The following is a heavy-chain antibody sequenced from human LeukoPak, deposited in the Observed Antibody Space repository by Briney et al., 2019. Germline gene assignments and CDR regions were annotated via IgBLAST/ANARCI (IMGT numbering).Heavy chain of an antibody. CDR2: IIPIFGIA. D-gene: IGHD3-3*01. J-gene: IGHJ5*02. CDR1: GGTFSSYA. V-gene: IGHV1-69*04. Sequence: SVKVSCKASGGTFSSYAISWVRQAPGQGLEWMGRIIPIFGIANYAQKFQGRVTITAGKSTSTAYMELSSLRSEDTAVYYCARGTFGVVIPNWFDPWGQGTLVTVSS. CDR3: ARGTFGVVIPNWFDP.